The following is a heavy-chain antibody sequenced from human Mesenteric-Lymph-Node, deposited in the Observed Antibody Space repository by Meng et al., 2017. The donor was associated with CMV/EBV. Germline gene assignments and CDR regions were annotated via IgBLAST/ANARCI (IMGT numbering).Heavy chain of an antibody. CDR3: ARGDFGVFQDM. J-gene: IGHJ3*01. CDR2: VYSGST. Sequence: GESLKISCAASGFTFGSYAMTWVRQAPGKVLEWVSVVYSGSTYYAESVQGGFTISRDNSKNTLYLQMDSLRAEDTAVYYCARGDFGVFQDMWGQGTMVTVSS. D-gene: IGHD3-3*01. CDR1: GFTFGSYA. V-gene: IGHV3-23*03.